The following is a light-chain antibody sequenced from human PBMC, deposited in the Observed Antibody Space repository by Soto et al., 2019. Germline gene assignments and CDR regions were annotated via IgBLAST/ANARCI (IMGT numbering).Light chain of an antibody. Sequence: QKDQAACTLSEPVGDRVTITCRASQTISSLLAWYQQKPGKAPKRQIYKASTLKSGVPSRFSGSGSGTEFTLTISSLQPDDFATYYCQHFNSYPWTFGQGTKVDI. CDR3: QHFNSYPWT. CDR2: KAS. CDR1: QTISSL. V-gene: IGKV1-5*03. J-gene: IGKJ1*01.